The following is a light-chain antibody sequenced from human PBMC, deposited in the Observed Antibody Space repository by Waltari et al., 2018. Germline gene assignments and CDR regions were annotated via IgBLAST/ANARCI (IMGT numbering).Light chain of an antibody. CDR3: QQYYSTPPT. CDR2: WAS. CDR1: PSVFYSSNNKNY. J-gene: IGKJ1*01. Sequence: DIVLTQSPDPLAVSLGARAPITCKSSPSVFYSSNNKNYLAWYQQKPGQPPKLVIYWASTRESGVPDRFSGSGSGTDFTLTISSLQAEDVAVYYCQQYYSTPPTFGQGTKVEIK. V-gene: IGKV4-1*01.